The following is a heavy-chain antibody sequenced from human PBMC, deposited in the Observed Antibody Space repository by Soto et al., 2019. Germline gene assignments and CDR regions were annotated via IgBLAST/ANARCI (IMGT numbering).Heavy chain of an antibody. J-gene: IGHJ4*02. CDR1: GGTFSCYA. V-gene: IGHV1-69*13. CDR2: IIPIFGTA. Sequence: SVKVSCKASGGTFSCYAISWVQQAPGQGLEWMGGIIPIFGTANYAQKFQGRVTMTADESTSTAYMELRSLRSEDTAVYYCASSAGYSSGWYSDYWGQGTLVTVSS. CDR3: ASSAGYSSGWYSDY. D-gene: IGHD6-19*01.